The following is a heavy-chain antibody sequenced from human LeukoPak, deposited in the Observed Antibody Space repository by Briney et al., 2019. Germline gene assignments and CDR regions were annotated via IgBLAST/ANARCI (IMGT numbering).Heavy chain of an antibody. CDR2: ISDTDTST. D-gene: IGHD2-21*02. V-gene: IGHV3-23*01. Sequence: GGSLRLSRVASGFTFSDYAMTWVRQAPGKGLEWVSVISDTDTSTYYADSVKGRFTISRDNSKNTLYLQMNSLRAEDTAVYYCAKSRTYCGRGCYGSVYRYWGQGALVTVSS. CDR3: AKSRTYCGRGCYGSVYRY. CDR1: GFTFSDYA. J-gene: IGHJ4*02.